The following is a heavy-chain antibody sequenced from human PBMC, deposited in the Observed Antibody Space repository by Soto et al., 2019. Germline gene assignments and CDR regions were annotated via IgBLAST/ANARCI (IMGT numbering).Heavy chain of an antibody. CDR3: ARANSMRPYFYNMDV. D-gene: IGHD2-21*01. V-gene: IGHV1-2*02. Sequence: QVQLVQSGAEVEKPGASVKVSCKAAGYSFTAFYIHWVRQARGQGFEWLGWINPNSGGTYYSQKFRARVTLTRDTSISTAYMELTGLSSADTAVYYCARANSMRPYFYNMDVWGQGTTVTVSS. CDR2: INPNSGGT. CDR1: GYSFTAFY. J-gene: IGHJ6*03.